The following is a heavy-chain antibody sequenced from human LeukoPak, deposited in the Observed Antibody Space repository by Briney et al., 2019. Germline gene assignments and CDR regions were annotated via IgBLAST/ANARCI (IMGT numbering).Heavy chain of an antibody. CDR2: IYPGDSDT. CDR1: GYSFTSYW. Sequence: GESLKISRKGSGYSFTSYWIGWVRQMPGKGLEWMGIIYPGDSDTRYSPSFQGQVTISADKSISTAYLQWSSLKASDTAMYYCARHPPYYYDSSGYYYFDYWGQGTLVTVSS. D-gene: IGHD3-22*01. J-gene: IGHJ4*02. CDR3: ARHPPYYYDSSGYYYFDY. V-gene: IGHV5-51*01.